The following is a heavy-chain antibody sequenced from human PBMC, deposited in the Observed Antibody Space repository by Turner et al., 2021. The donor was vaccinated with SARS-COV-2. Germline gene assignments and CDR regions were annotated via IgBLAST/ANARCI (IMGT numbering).Heavy chain of an antibody. CDR2: IYYSGNT. D-gene: IGHD5-12*01. J-gene: IGHJ4*02. V-gene: IGHV4-59*01. CDR3: ARAYSGYDALDS. Sequence: QVRLQQSGPGLVKPSENLSLTCTVSPGAIINYYWTWVRQPQGQGLEWIVHIYYSGNTYSNPSLKSRLTMSIDTSKDQFSLKLTSVTAADTAVYYCARAYSGYDALDSWGQGILVTVSS. CDR1: PGAIINYY.